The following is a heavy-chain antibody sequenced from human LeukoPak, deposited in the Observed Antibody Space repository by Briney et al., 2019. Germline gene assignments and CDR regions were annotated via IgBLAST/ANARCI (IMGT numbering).Heavy chain of an antibody. D-gene: IGHD4-17*01. CDR3: ARDRQATTAYDAFDI. V-gene: IGHV4-59*12. J-gene: IGHJ3*02. CDR2: IHDSGST. CDR1: GGTISSYY. Sequence: SETLSLTCAVSGGTISSYYWNWIRQPPGKGLEWIGYIHDSGSTKYNPSLKSRVAISVVTSKSQFSLKLSSVTAADTAVYYCARDRQATTAYDAFDIWGRGTMVTVSS.